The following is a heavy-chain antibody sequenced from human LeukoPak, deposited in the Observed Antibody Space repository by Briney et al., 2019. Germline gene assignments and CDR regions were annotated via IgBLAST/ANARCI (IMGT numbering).Heavy chain of an antibody. CDR3: ATLKPITISYDWFDP. Sequence: GGSLRLSCAASGFTFSSYAMSWVRQAPGKGLEWVSAISGSGGSTYYADSVKGRFTISRDNSKNTLYLQMNSLRAEDTAVYYCATLKPITISYDWFDPWGQGTLVTVSS. J-gene: IGHJ5*02. V-gene: IGHV3-23*01. CDR2: ISGSGGST. CDR1: GFTFSSYA. D-gene: IGHD3-9*01.